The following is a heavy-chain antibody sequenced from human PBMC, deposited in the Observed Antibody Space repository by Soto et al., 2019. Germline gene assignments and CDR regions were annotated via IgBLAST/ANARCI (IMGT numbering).Heavy chain of an antibody. Sequence: QVQLVQSGAEVKKPGSSVKVSCKASGGTFSSYAISWVRQAPGQGLEWMGGIIPIFGTANYAQKFQGRVTITADESTSTAYMELSSLRSEDTAVYYCARGVVLVPATQVVVAIIYYYYGMDVWGQGTTVTVSS. CDR3: ARGVVLVPATQVVVAIIYYYYGMDV. D-gene: IGHD2-2*01. J-gene: IGHJ6*02. V-gene: IGHV1-69*12. CDR2: IIPIFGTA. CDR1: GGTFSSYA.